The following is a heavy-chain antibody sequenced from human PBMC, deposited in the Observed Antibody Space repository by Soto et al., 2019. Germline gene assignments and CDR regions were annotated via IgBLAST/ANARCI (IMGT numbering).Heavy chain of an antibody. CDR1: GYSFTSYW. J-gene: IGHJ4*02. CDR2: IYPGDSDT. Sequence: GESLKISCKGSGYSFTSYWIGWVSQMPGKGLEWMGIIYPGDSDTRYSPSFQGQVTISADKSISTAYLQWSSLKASDTAMYYCARLRSTYYYDSSGSPDYWGQGTLVTVSS. V-gene: IGHV5-51*01. CDR3: ARLRSTYYYDSSGSPDY. D-gene: IGHD3-22*01.